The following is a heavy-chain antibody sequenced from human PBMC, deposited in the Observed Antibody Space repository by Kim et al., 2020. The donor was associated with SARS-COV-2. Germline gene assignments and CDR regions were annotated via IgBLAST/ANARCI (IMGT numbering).Heavy chain of an antibody. D-gene: IGHD1-1*01. V-gene: IGHV1-3*01. Sequence: KVTGRVSITRDTSASTAFLELSSLTSEDTAIYYCARDGTTRNGGYYFDYWGQGALVTVSS. CDR3: ARDGTTRNGGYYFDY. J-gene: IGHJ4*01.